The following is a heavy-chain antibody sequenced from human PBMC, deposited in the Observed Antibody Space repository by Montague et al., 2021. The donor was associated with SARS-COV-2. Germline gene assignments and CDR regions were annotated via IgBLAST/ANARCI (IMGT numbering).Heavy chain of an antibody. CDR3: AHRGMIRGLIFDY. CDR1: GFSLRSDDEG. CDR2: IYWNGDT. Sequence: PALVKPTQTLTLTCTFSGFSLRSDDEGVAWIRQSPGQALEWLAVIYWNGDTRYSPSLQRRLTITKDTSENQVVLTMTNMDPVDTATYYCAHRGMIRGLIFDYWGQGTLVTVSS. D-gene: IGHD3-10*01. V-gene: IGHV2-5*01. J-gene: IGHJ4*02.